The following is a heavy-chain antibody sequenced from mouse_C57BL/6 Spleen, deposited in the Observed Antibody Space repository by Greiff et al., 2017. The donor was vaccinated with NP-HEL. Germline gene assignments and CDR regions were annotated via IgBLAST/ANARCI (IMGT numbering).Heavy chain of an antibody. J-gene: IGHJ2*01. D-gene: IGHD3-2*02. V-gene: IGHV2-2*01. CDR2: IWSGGST. Sequence: VQVVESGPGLVQPSQSLSITCTVSGFSLTSYGVHWVRQSPGKGLEWLGVIWSGGSTDYNAAFISRLSISKDNSKSQVFFKMNSLQADDTAIYYCARNRRAAQATDYFDYWGQGTTLTVSS. CDR3: ARNRRAAQATDYFDY. CDR1: GFSLTSYG.